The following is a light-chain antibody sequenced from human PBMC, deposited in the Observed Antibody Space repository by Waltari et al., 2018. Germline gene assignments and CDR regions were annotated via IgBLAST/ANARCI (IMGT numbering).Light chain of an antibody. J-gene: IGLJ3*02. CDR2: KDR. CDR1: ALPKQY. CDR3: QSADSSGTYGV. V-gene: IGLV3-25*03. Sequence: SYELTQPPSVSVSPGQTARITCSGDALPKQYAYWYQQKPGQAPVLVIDKDRERPSGIPERFSGSSSGTTVTLTISGVQAEDEADYYCQSADSSGTYGVFGGGTKLTVL.